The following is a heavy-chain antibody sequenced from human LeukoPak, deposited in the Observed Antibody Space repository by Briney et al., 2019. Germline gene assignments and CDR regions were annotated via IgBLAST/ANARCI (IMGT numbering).Heavy chain of an antibody. D-gene: IGHD2-2*01. J-gene: IGHJ3*02. V-gene: IGHV3-23*01. CDR2: ISGSGVSA. CDR3: AKGEYCSGTSCSASPFDI. CDR1: GFTFSTYA. Sequence: GGSLRLSCAASGFTFSTYAMNWVRQAPGKGLEWVSGISGSGVSAYYADSVKGRFTISRDNSKNTLYLQLNSLRAEDTAVYYCAKGEYCSGTSCSASPFDIWGQGTMVTVSS.